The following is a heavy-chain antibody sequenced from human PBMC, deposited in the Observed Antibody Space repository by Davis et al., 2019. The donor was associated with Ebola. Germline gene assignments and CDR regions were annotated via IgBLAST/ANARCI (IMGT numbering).Heavy chain of an antibody. V-gene: IGHV3-23*01. CDR2: INRKE. D-gene: IGHD2-15*01. CDR1: GFTVTTYG. CDR3: AREAYCSGGSCLIYYYYGMDV. Sequence: GESLKISCAATGFTVTTYGMSWVRQAPGKGLEWVSAINRKEYYADSVKGRFTISRDNSKNTLYLQMNSLRAEDTAVYYCAREAYCSGGSCLIYYYYGMDVWGQGTTVTVSS. J-gene: IGHJ6*02.